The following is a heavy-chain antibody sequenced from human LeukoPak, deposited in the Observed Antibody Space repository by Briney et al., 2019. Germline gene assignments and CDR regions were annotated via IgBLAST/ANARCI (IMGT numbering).Heavy chain of an antibody. CDR2: ISHDGNYR. D-gene: IGHD6-19*01. V-gene: IGHV3-30*04. J-gene: IGHJ4*02. Sequence: GGSLRLSCAASGFTFSTYAMHWVRQAPGEGLEWVATISHDGNYRYHADSVKGRFTISRDNSKNTLYLQMNSLRTDDTALYYCPRVPPNSGRDADYWGQGALVTVSS. CDR3: PRVPPNSGRDADY. CDR1: GFTFSTYA.